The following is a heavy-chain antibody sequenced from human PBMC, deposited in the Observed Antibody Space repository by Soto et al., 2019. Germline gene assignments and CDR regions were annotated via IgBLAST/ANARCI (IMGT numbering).Heavy chain of an antibody. J-gene: IGHJ4*02. Sequence: SMRLSCAASGFTFSSHARSWVRQAPGKGLEWVSAISGSGGSTYYADSVKGRVTMTRDTSTSTVYMELSSLRSEDTAVYYCARTKLARMPVFDYWGQGTLVIVSS. CDR1: GFTFSSHA. CDR2: ISGSGGST. D-gene: IGHD1-7*01. CDR3: ARTKLARMPVFDY. V-gene: IGHV3-23*01.